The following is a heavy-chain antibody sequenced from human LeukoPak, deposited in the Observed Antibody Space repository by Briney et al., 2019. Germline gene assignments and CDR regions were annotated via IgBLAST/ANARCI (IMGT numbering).Heavy chain of an antibody. CDR2: NYYSGST. D-gene: IGHD1-1*01. J-gene: IGHJ6*04. CDR3: ARDRTQLERWGYYYYGMDV. V-gene: IGHV4-59*01. Sequence: SETLSLTCTVSGGSISSYYWSWIRQPPGKGLEWIGYNYYSGSTNYNPSLKSRVTISVDTSKNQFSLKLSSVTAADTAVYYCARDRTQLERWGYYYYGMDVWGKGTTVTVSS. CDR1: GGSISSYY.